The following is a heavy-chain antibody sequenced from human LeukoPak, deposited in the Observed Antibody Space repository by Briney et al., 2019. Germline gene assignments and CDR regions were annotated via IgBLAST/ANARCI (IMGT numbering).Heavy chain of an antibody. CDR3: AREASSHPRPSSCFLDV. J-gene: IGHJ6*04. V-gene: IGHV4-59*11. Sequence: PSETLSLPCSVSGDSLCRHFWSWTRRPPGEGREWLRYIHYSGIIHYNPSLKTRAALSVDTSTNQFSLQLPSVTAADAAFFGAREASSHPRPSSCFLDVWGEGTAVTVSS. CDR2: IHYSGII. CDR1: GDSLCRHF. D-gene: IGHD2-15*01.